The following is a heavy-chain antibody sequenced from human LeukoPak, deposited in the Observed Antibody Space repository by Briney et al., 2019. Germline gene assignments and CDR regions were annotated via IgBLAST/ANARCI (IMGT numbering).Heavy chain of an antibody. D-gene: IGHD3-9*01. CDR2: MNPNSGNT. V-gene: IGHV1-8*01. Sequence: ASVKVSCKASGYTFTSYDINWVRQATAQGLEWMGWMNPNSGNTGYAQKFQGRVTMTRNTSISTAYMELSSLRSEDTAVYYCARGRGYYDILTGYYSRDYWGQGTLVTVSS. CDR3: ARGRGYYDILTGYYSRDY. J-gene: IGHJ4*02. CDR1: GYTFTSYD.